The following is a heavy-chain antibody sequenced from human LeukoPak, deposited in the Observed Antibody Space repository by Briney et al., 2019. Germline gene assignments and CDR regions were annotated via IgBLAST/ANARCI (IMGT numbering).Heavy chain of an antibody. D-gene: IGHD1-1*01. CDR1: GFSFSNYG. CDR3: AKGAGAQLQRYFDY. V-gene: IGHV3-30*02. J-gene: IGHJ4*02. CDR2: MRYDGSNR. Sequence: GGSLRLSCAASGFSFSNYGMNWVRQAPGRGLEWVAFMRYDGSNRYYADSVKGRFTFTRDKSKNTVFLLMSSLRPEDTAEYFCAKGAGAQLQRYFDYWGQGTQVTVSS.